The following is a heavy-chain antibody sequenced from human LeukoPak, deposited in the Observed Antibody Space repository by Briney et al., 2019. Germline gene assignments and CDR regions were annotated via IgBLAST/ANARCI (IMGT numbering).Heavy chain of an antibody. CDR2: INPNSGGT. D-gene: IGHD2-2*01. V-gene: IGHV1-2*02. CDR1: GYTFTDYY. CDR3: ASGGWGDRYCSSTSCYPYYYYGMDV. J-gene: IGHJ6*02. Sequence: RASVKVSCKASGYTFTDYYIHWVRQAPGQGLEWMGWINPNSGGTNYAQKFQGRVTMTRDTSISTAYMELSRLRSDDTAVYYCASGGWGDRYCSSTSCYPYYYYGMDVWGQGTTVTVSS.